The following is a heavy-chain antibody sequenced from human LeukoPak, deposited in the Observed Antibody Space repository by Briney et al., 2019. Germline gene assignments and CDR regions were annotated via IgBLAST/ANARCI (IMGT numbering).Heavy chain of an antibody. CDR1: GLTFSSYA. V-gene: IGHV3-30*04. CDR3: AREGGIAVADLYYFDY. J-gene: IGHJ4*02. Sequence: QPGGSLRLSCAASGLTFSSYAMHWVRQAPGKGLEWVAVISYDGSNKYYADSVKGRFTISRDNSKNTLYLQMNSLRAEDTAVYYCAREGGIAVADLYYFDYWGQGTLVTVSS. CDR2: ISYDGSNK. D-gene: IGHD6-19*01.